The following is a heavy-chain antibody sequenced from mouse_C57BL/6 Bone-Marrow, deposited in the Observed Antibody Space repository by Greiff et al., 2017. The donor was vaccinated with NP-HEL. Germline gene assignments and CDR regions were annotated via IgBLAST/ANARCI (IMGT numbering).Heavy chain of an antibody. Sequence: QVQLQQSGAELVRPGASVTLSCKASGYTFTDYEMHWVKQTPVHGLELIGAIDPETGGTAYNQKFKGKAILTADKSSSTAYMELRSLTSEDSAVYYCTIITGTYAMDYWGQGTSVTVSS. CDR1: GYTFTDYE. CDR2: IDPETGGT. D-gene: IGHD4-1*01. CDR3: TIITGTYAMDY. J-gene: IGHJ4*01. V-gene: IGHV1-15*01.